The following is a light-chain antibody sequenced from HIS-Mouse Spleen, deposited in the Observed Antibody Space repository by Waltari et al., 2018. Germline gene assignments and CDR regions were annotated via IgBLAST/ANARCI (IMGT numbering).Light chain of an antibody. Sequence: SYELTQPPSVSVSPGQTARITCSGDALPKKYAYWYQQKSGQAPVLGIYEESKRPSGIPARFSGSSSGTMATLTISGAQVEDEADYYCYSTDSSGNHRVFGGGTKLTVL. V-gene: IGLV3-10*01. J-gene: IGLJ2*01. CDR1: ALPKKY. CDR3: YSTDSSGNHRV. CDR2: EES.